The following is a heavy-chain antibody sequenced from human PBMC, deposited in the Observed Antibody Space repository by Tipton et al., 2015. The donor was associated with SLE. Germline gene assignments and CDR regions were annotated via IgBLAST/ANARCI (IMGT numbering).Heavy chain of an antibody. CDR1: GGSISSYY. Sequence: TLSLTCTVSGGSISSYYWSWIRQPPGKGLEWIGSIYYSGSTYYNPSLKSRVTISVDTSKNQFSLKLNSVTAADTALYYCARGKGGAFFDYWGQGTLVTVSS. J-gene: IGHJ4*02. D-gene: IGHD1-26*01. CDR3: ARGKGGAFFDY. V-gene: IGHV4-39*07. CDR2: IYYSGST.